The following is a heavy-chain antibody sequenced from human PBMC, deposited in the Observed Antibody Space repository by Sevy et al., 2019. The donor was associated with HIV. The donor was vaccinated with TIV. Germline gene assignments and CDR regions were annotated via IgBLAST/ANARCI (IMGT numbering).Heavy chain of an antibody. CDR3: AREPYFFDKSGYYWDY. Sequence: SETLSLTCAVSGVSVSSDTYYWSWIRQPPGKGLEWIGYVYHTGSTNYSPSFKRRATTSVDTSKNQFSLRLFSVAAADTAVYYCAREPYFFDKSGYYWDYWGQGALVTVSS. D-gene: IGHD3-22*01. J-gene: IGHJ4*02. V-gene: IGHV4-61*01. CDR2: VYHTGST. CDR1: GVSVSSDTYY.